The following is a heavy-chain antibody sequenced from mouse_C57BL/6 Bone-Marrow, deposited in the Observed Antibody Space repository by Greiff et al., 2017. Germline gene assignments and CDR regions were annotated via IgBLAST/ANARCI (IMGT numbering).Heavy chain of an antibody. D-gene: IGHD2-2*01. CDR3: AREVWLRRDWYFDV. CDR2: LLPGSGST. Sequence: QVQLQQSGAELMKPGASVTLSCKATGYTFTGYWIEWVKQRPGHGLEWIGELLPGSGSTNYKEKFKGKATFTADTSSNTAYMQLSSLTTEDSAIYYCAREVWLRRDWYFDVWGTGTTVTVSS. J-gene: IGHJ1*03. V-gene: IGHV1-9*01. CDR1: GYTFTGYW.